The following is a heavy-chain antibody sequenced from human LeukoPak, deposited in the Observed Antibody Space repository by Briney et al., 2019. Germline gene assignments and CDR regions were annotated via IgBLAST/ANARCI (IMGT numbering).Heavy chain of an antibody. CDR2: IKSKTDGGTT. CDR3: TVRSGYGINKNHFDY. Sequence: KGMKWVDRIKSKTDGGTTDYAAPVKGRFTISRDDSKNTLYLKMNSLKTEDTAVYYCTVRSGYGINKNHFDYWGQGTLVTVSS. D-gene: IGHD3-10*01. V-gene: IGHV3-15*01. J-gene: IGHJ4*02.